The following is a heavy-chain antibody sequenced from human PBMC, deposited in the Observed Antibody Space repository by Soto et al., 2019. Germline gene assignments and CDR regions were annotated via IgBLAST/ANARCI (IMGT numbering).Heavy chain of an antibody. CDR1: GGTFSSYA. Sequence: SVKVSCKASGGTFSSYAISWVRQAPGQGLEWMGGIIPIFGTANYAQKFQGRVTITADKSTSTAYMELSSLRSEDTAVYYCARDFKVLGYGRLYYHYYGMDVWGQGTTVTVSS. D-gene: IGHD5-18*01. CDR2: IIPIFGTA. V-gene: IGHV1-69*06. CDR3: ARDFKVLGYGRLYYHYYGMDV. J-gene: IGHJ6*02.